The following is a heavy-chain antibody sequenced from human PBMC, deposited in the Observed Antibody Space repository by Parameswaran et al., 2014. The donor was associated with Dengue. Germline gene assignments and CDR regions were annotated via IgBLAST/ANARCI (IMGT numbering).Heavy chain of an antibody. D-gene: IGHD3-22*01. CDR2: ISSSSSYT. Sequence: RWIRQPPGKGLEWVSYISSSSSYTNYADSVKGRFTISRDNAKNSLYLQMNSLRAEDTAVYYCASEGRYYDSSGYYPYYWGQGTLVTVSS. J-gene: IGHJ4*02. V-gene: IGHV3-11*05. CDR3: ASEGRYYDSSGYYPYY.